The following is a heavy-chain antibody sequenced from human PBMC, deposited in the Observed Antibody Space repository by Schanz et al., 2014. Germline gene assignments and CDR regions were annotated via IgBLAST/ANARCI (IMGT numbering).Heavy chain of an antibody. J-gene: IGHJ5*02. D-gene: IGHD2-2*01. CDR1: GFGFSSYS. CDR2: IKHDGSVK. CDR3: ARAGYDADNWFDP. Sequence: EVQLVESGGGLIQPGGSLRLSCAASGFGFSSYSMNWVRQAPGKGLEWVANIKHDGSVKDYVDSVEGRFTISRDNAKRSLFLQMNSLRAEDTAVYYCARAGYDADNWFDPWGQGTLVTVSS. V-gene: IGHV3-7*01.